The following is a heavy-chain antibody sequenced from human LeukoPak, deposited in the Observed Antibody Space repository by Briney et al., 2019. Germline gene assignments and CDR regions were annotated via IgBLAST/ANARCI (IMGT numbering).Heavy chain of an antibody. V-gene: IGHV4-39*01. CDR2: IYYSGST. CDR1: GGSISSSTYY. J-gene: IGHJ4*02. D-gene: IGHD3-22*01. CDR3: ARTYYYDSGGYYSQWGNYFDY. Sequence: RSSETLSLTCTVSGGSISSSTYYWDWIRQPPGKGMEWIGSIYYSGSTYYNPSLKSRVTISVDTSKNQFSLKLSSVTAADTAVYYCARTYYYDSGGYYSQWGNYFDYWGQGTLVTVSS.